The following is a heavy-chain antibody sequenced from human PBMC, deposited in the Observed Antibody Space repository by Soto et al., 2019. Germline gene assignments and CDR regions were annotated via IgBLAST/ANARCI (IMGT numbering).Heavy chain of an antibody. V-gene: IGHV1-69*06. CDR1: GGTFSSYA. Sequence: QVQLVQSGAEVKKPGSSVKVSCKASGGTFSSYAISWVRQAPGQGLEWMGGIIPIFGTANYAQKFQGRVTITADKSTSTAYMELSSLRSDDTAVYYCARDDSVAGAYYYCMDVWGQGTTVTVSS. CDR2: IIPIFGTA. CDR3: ARDDSVAGAYYYCMDV. D-gene: IGHD6-19*01. J-gene: IGHJ6*02.